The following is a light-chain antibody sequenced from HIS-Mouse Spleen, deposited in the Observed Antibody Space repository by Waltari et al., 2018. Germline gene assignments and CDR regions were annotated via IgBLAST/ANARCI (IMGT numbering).Light chain of an antibody. CDR2: DVS. CDR3: SSYTSSSTLV. V-gene: IGLV2-14*03. Sequence: QSALTQPASVSGSPGQSITISCTGTSSDVGGYNYVSWYQQHPVKAPTLMIYDVSNRPSGVSNRFSGSKSGNTASLTISGLQAEDEADYYCSSYTSSSTLVFGGGTKLTVL. CDR1: SSDVGGYNY. J-gene: IGLJ3*02.